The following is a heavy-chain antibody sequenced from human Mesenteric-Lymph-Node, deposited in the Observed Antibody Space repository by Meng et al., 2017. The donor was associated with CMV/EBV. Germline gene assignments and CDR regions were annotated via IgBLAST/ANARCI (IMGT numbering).Heavy chain of an antibody. J-gene: IGHJ6*02. CDR1: GFTFSSYS. CDR3: VKEGGTGLSHYHGMDV. V-gene: IGHV3-21*01. CDR2: ISTGSSYR. D-gene: IGHD1-1*01. Sequence: GESLKISCAASGFTFSSYSMKWVRQAPGKGLEWVSSISTGSSYRYYADSVKGRFTISRDNAKNSLYLQMNSLRAEDTAAYYCVKEGGTGLSHYHGMDVWGQGTTVTVSS.